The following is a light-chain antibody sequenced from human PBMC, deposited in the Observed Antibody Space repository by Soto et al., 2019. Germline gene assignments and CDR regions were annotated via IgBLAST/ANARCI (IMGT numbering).Light chain of an antibody. CDR2: AAS. Sequence: AIQMTQSPSSLSASVGDRVTITCRASQGIRIDLGWYQQKPGKAPKLLIYAASNLQSGVPSRFSGSGSGTDFTLTISSLQPEDFATYYCLQDYNYPWTFXQGTKVDIK. CDR3: LQDYNYPWT. J-gene: IGKJ1*01. CDR1: QGIRID. V-gene: IGKV1-6*01.